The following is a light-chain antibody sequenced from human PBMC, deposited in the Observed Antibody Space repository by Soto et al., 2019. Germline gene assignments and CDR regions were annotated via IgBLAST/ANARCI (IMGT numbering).Light chain of an antibody. Sequence: QSALTQPASVSGSPGQSITISCTGTSCDVGGYNYVSWYQQHPGKAPKLMIYDVSNRPSGVSNRFSGSKPGNTASLTISGLQAEDEADYYCSSYTSSSNVVFGGGTKLTVL. CDR1: SCDVGGYNY. J-gene: IGLJ2*01. V-gene: IGLV2-14*01. CDR3: SSYTSSSNVV. CDR2: DVS.